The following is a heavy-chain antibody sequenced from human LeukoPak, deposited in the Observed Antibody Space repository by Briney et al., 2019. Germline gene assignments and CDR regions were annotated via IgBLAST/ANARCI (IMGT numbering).Heavy chain of an antibody. CDR2: INPSGGT. J-gene: IGHJ4*02. CDR3: AREGVAATGLDY. D-gene: IGHD6-13*01. V-gene: IGHV1-46*01. Sequence: ASVKVSYKASGNTFSIYNMHWVRQAPGQGLEWMGIINPSGGTSYAQKLQGRVTMTRDTSSSTVYMELSSLTSEDTAVYYCAREGVAATGLDYWGQGTLATVSS. CDR1: GNTFSIYN.